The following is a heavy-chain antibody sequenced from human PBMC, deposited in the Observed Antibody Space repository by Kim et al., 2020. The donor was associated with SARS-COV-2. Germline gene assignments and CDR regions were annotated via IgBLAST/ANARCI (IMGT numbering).Heavy chain of an antibody. CDR1: GFTFSDYY. V-gene: IGHV3-11*01. CDR2: ISSSGSTI. J-gene: IGHJ4*02. Sequence: GGSLRLSCAASGFTFSDYYMSWIRQAPGKGLEWVSYISSSGSTIYYADSVKGRFTISRDNAKNSLYLQMNSLRAEDTAVYYCARDYDSSGHYEGYFDYWGQGTLVTVSS. D-gene: IGHD3-22*01. CDR3: ARDYDSSGHYEGYFDY.